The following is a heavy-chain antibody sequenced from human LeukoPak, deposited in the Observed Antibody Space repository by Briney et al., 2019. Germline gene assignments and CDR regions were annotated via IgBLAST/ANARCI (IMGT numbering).Heavy chain of an antibody. CDR2: IYTSGST. CDR3: GRVGGDYVDY. D-gene: IGHD1-26*01. V-gene: IGHV4-61*02. CDR1: GGSISSGSYY. Sequence: PSQTLSLTCTVSGGSISSGSYYWSWIRQPAGKGLEWIGRIYTSGSTNYNPSLKSRVTMSIDTSKNQFSLKLSSVTAADTAVYYCGRVGGDYVDYWGQGTLVTVSS. J-gene: IGHJ4*02.